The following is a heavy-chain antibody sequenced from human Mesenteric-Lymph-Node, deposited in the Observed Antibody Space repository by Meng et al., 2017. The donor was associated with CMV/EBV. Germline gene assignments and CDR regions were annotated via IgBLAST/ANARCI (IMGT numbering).Heavy chain of an antibody. CDR2: IYYSGST. D-gene: IGHD3-16*01. CDR3: ARFDSIYYEANAFDI. Sequence: SETLSLTCTVSGGSISSSSYFWGWIRQPPGKGLEWIGSIYYSGSTYYNPSLKSRVTISVDTSKNHFSLQLSSVTAADTAVYYCARFDSIYYEANAFDIWGQGTMVTVSS. CDR1: GGSISSSSYF. J-gene: IGHJ3*02. V-gene: IGHV4-39*07.